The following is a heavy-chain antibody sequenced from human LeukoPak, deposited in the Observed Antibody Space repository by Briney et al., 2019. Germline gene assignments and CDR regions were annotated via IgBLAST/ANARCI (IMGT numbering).Heavy chain of an antibody. CDR1: GFTFDDYA. CDR2: ISWNSGSI. J-gene: IGHJ4*02. CDR3: AKSKGSSWYRPIDY. V-gene: IGHV3-9*01. Sequence: PGRSLRLSCAASGFTFDDYAMHWVRQAPGKGLEWVSGISWNSGSIGYADSVKGRFTISRDNAKNSLYLQMNSLRAEDTALYYCAKSKGSSWYRPIDYWGQGTLVTVSS. D-gene: IGHD6-13*01.